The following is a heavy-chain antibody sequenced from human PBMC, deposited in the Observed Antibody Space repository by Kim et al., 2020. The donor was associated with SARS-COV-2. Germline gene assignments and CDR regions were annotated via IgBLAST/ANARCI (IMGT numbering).Heavy chain of an antibody. D-gene: IGHD6-19*01. V-gene: IGHV5-51*01. J-gene: IGHJ4*02. CDR3: ARGEYSSGWPFDY. Sequence: SPSFQGQVTISADKSISTAYLQWSSLKASDTAMYYCARGEYSSGWPFDYWGQGTLVTVSS.